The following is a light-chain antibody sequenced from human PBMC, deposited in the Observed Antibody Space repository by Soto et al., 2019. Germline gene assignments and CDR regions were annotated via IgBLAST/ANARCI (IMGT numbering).Light chain of an antibody. CDR3: RSNSTSSPPFV. Sequence: QSALTQPASVSGSPGQSITISCTGTSSDVGGYNYVSWYQQHPGKAPKLMIYDVSNRPSGVSNRFSGSKSGNTASLTISGLQAEDEAEYYCRSNSTSSPPFVFRRGTKLTVL. CDR1: SSDVGGYNY. CDR2: DVS. V-gene: IGLV2-14*01. J-gene: IGLJ2*01.